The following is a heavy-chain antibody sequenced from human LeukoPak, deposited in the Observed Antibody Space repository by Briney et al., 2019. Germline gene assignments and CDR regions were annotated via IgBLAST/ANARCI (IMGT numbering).Heavy chain of an antibody. V-gene: IGHV3-23*01. Sequence: GGSLRLSCAASGFTFSSSAMSWVRQAPGKGLEWVSAISNNGDYTYYADSVQGRFTISRDNSKSTLCLQMNSLRAEDTAVYYCAKQLGYCSDGSCYFPYWGQGTLVTVSS. CDR2: ISNNGDYT. CDR1: GFTFSSSA. CDR3: AKQLGYCSDGSCYFPY. J-gene: IGHJ4*02. D-gene: IGHD2-15*01.